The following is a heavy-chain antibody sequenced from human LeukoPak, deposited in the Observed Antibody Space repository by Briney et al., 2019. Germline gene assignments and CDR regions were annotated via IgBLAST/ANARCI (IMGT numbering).Heavy chain of an antibody. V-gene: IGHV1-69*04. J-gene: IGHJ6*01. CDR2: IIPIFGIA. D-gene: IGHD2/OR15-2a*01. CDR3: ARDRRISHNPVPIFYYYGMDV. CDR1: VCTFSRYA. Sequence: GASVKVSCKASVCTFSRYAISWVRQAPGQGLEWMGRIIPIFGIANYAQKFQGRVTITADNSTSTVYVELSSLRSEDTAVYYCARDRRISHNPVPIFYYYGMDVWGQGTTVTGSS.